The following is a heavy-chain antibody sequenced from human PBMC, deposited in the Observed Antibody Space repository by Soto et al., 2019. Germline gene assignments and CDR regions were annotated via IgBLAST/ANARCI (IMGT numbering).Heavy chain of an antibody. CDR1: GFTFSSYG. CDR3: ARDSTGAVAGTATFDY. V-gene: IGHV3-33*01. D-gene: IGHD6-19*01. Sequence: PGGSLRLSCAASGFTFSSYGMHWVRQAPGKGLEWVAVIWYDGSNKYYADSVKGRFTISRDNSKNTLYLQMNSLRAEDTAVYYCARDSTGAVAGTATFDYWGQGTLVTVSS. CDR2: IWYDGSNK. J-gene: IGHJ4*02.